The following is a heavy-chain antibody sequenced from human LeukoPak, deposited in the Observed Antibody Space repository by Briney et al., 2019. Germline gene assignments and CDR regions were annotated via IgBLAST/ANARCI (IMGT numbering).Heavy chain of an antibody. J-gene: IGHJ4*02. CDR2: INHSGST. D-gene: IGHD5-18*01. V-gene: IGHV4-34*01. CDR1: GGSFSGYY. Sequence: SETLSLTCAVYGGSFSGYYWSWIRQPPGKGLEWIGEINHSGSTNYNPSLKSRVTISVDTSKNQFSLKLSSVTAADTAVYYCARGPQGYSYGRYYFDHWGQGTLVTVSS. CDR3: ARGPQGYSYGRYYFDH.